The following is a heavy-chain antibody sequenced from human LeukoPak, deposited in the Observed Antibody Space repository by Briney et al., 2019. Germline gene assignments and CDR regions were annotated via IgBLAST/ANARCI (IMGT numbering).Heavy chain of an antibody. CDR2: IYYSGST. J-gene: IGHJ6*03. CDR1: GGSISSSSYY. D-gene: IGHD3-3*01. CDR3: ARHLGPVDFWTPLEGTYYMDV. V-gene: IGHV4-39*01. Sequence: PSETLSLTCTVSGGSISSSSYYWGWIRQPPGKGLEWIGSIYYSGSTYYNPSLKSRVTISVDTSKNQFSLKLSSVTAADTAVYYRARHLGPVDFWTPLEGTYYMDVWGKGTTVTVSS.